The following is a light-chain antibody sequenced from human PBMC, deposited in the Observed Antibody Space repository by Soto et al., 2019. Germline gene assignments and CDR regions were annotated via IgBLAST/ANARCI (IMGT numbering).Light chain of an antibody. CDR2: DAS. V-gene: IGKV3-11*01. CDR1: QSVSSS. CDR3: QQRGSWPWT. J-gene: IGKJ1*01. Sequence: IVLTQSPATLSLSPWERATLSCRASQSVSSSLAWYQQKPGQAPRLLIYDASNRATGIPARFSGSGSGTDFTLTISSLEPEDFAIYYCQQRGSWPWTFGQGTKVDIK.